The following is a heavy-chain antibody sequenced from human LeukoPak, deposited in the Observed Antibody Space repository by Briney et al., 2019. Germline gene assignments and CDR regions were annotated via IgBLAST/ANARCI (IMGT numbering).Heavy chain of an antibody. D-gene: IGHD5-18*01. V-gene: IGHV3-30*02. CDR3: AKAQAHGYSYGFYFDY. J-gene: IGHJ4*02. Sequence: PGGSLRLSCAASGFTFSSYGMHWVRQAPGKGLEWVAFIRYDGSNKYYADTVKGRFTISRDNSKNTLYLQMNSLRAEDTAVYYCAKAQAHGYSYGFYFDYWGQGTLVTVSS. CDR1: GFTFSSYG. CDR2: IRYDGSNK.